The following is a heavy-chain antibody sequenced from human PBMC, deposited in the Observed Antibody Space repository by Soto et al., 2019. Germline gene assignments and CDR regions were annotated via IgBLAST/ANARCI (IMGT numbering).Heavy chain of an antibody. CDR1: GYSFTDYH. CDR2: INPKSGGT. J-gene: IGHJ6*02. D-gene: IGHD2-8*01. Sequence: ASVKVSCKASGYSFTDYHIHWVRQAPGQGLEWLGRINPKSGGTSTAQKFQGWVTMTTDTSISTASMELARLTSDDTAIYYCARGDSTDCSNGVCSFFYNHDMDVWGQGTTVTVSS. CDR3: ARGDSTDCSNGVCSFFYNHDMDV. V-gene: IGHV1-2*04.